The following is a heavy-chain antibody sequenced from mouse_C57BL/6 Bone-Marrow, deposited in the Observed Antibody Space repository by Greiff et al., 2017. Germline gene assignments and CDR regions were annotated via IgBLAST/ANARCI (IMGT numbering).Heavy chain of an antibody. D-gene: IGHD1-1*01. J-gene: IGHJ2*01. V-gene: IGHV14-2*01. CDR1: GFNIKDYY. Sequence: EVQLQESGAELVKPGASVKLSCTASGFNIKDYYMHWVKQRTEQGLEWIGRLAPEDGETKYAPKFQGKATITADTSSTTAYLQLSSLTSEDTAVYYCAFYYGSSYGDYWGQGTTLTVSS. CDR2: LAPEDGET. CDR3: AFYYGSSYGDY.